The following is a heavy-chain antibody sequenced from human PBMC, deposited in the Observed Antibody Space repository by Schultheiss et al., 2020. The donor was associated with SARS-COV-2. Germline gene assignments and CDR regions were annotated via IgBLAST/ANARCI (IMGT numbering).Heavy chain of an antibody. CDR2: IYHSGRT. J-gene: IGHJ6*02. CDR1: GGSFSGYY. D-gene: IGHD2/OR15-2a*01. Sequence: SETLSLTCAVYGGSFSGYYWSWIRQPPGKGLEWIGSIYHSGRTYYNPSLKSRVTISVDTSKNQFSLKVSSVTAADTAVYYCARGLRGNSFYYDMDVWGQGTTVTVSS. CDR3: ARGLRGNSFYYDMDV. V-gene: IGHV4-34*01.